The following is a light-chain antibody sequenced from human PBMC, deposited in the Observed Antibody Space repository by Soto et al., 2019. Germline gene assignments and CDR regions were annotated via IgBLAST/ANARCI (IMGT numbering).Light chain of an antibody. CDR2: DVN. CDR3: HSYGGNNNYVV. Sequence: QSALPQPPSASGFPGPAVTISCTGTSSDVGGYNYVSWYRQHPGKAPQLIIYDVNNRPSEVPDRFSGSKSGNTASLTVSGLQGEDEADYFCHSYGGNNNYVVFGGGTKLTVL. J-gene: IGLJ2*01. CDR1: SSDVGGYNY. V-gene: IGLV2-8*01.